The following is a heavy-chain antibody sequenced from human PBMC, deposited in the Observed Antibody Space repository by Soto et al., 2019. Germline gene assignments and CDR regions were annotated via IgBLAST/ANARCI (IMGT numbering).Heavy chain of an antibody. J-gene: IGHJ3*02. CDR3: ARASAVVVAATDAFDI. CDR1: GGTFSSYA. CDR2: IIPIFGTA. D-gene: IGHD2-15*01. Sequence: ASVKVSCKVSGGTFSSYAISWVRQAPGQGLEWMGGIIPIFGTANYAQKFQGRVTITADESTSTAYMELSSLRSEDTAVYYCARASAVVVAATDAFDIWGQGTMVTVSS. V-gene: IGHV1-69*13.